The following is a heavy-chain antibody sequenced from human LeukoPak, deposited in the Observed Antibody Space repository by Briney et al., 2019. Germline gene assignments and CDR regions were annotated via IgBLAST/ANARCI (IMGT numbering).Heavy chain of an antibody. D-gene: IGHD3-16*02. V-gene: IGHV4-31*03. J-gene: IGHJ4*02. Sequence: SQTLSLTCTVSGGSISSGGYYWRWIRQHPGKGLEWIGYIYYSGSTYYNPSLKSRVTISVDTSKNQFSLKLSPVTAADTAVYYCARGRGSTFGGVIVKGFDYWGQGTLVTVSS. CDR2: IYYSGST. CDR1: GGSISSGGYY. CDR3: ARGRGSTFGGVIVKGFDY.